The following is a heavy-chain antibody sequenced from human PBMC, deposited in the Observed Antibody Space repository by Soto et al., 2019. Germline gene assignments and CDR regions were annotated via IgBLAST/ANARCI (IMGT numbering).Heavy chain of an antibody. Sequence: QITLKESGPTLVKPTQTLTLTCTFSGFSLSTSGVGVGWIRQPPGKALEWLALIYWDDDKRYSPSLKSRLTITKDTSKNQVVLTMPNMDPVDTATYYCAHISYYDSSGYYRKNFDYWGQGTLVTVSS. D-gene: IGHD3-22*01. CDR1: GFSLSTSGVG. CDR2: IYWDDDK. V-gene: IGHV2-5*02. CDR3: AHISYYDSSGYYRKNFDY. J-gene: IGHJ4*02.